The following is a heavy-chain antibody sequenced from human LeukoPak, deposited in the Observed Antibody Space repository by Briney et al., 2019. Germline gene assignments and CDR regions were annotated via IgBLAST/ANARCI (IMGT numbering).Heavy chain of an antibody. Sequence: PSATLSLTCTVSGYSISSGYYWGWIRQPPGTGLEWIGSIYHSGSTYYNPSLKSRVTISVDTSKNQFSLKLSSVTAADTAVYYCAREGIVVVVAASYAFDIWGQGTMVTVSS. J-gene: IGHJ3*02. CDR3: AREGIVVVVAASYAFDI. V-gene: IGHV4-38-2*02. CDR1: GYSISSGYY. D-gene: IGHD2-15*01. CDR2: IYHSGST.